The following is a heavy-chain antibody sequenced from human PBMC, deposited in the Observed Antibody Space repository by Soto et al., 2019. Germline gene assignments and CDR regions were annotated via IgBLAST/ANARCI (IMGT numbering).Heavy chain of an antibody. CDR3: ARGYGGGYYCAMDV. J-gene: IGHJ6*02. CDR2: IIPMNNNP. D-gene: IGHD4-17*01. V-gene: IGHV1-69*01. Sequence: QVQLVQSGAEVKKPGSSVRVSCQASGGTFTTYAFNWVRQAPGQGLEWMGGIIPMNNNPNYAQNFQGRVTITADPSTSTAYMELTTLRSEDTAVYFCARGYGGGYYCAMDVWGQGTTVTVSS. CDR1: GGTFTTYA.